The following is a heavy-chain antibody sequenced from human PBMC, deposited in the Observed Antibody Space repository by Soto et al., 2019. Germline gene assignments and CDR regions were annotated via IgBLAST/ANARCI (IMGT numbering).Heavy chain of an antibody. Sequence: QVQLVGSGGGVVQPWRSLSVSCAASGFNFSSYGMHWVRQAPGNGLEWVAVIWYDGSNKYYADSVKGRFTISRDNSKNTLYLQMNSLRAEDTAVYYCARDLRGYSYGLNYWGQGTLVTVSS. V-gene: IGHV3-33*01. CDR2: IWYDGSNK. D-gene: IGHD5-18*01. CDR1: GFNFSSYG. CDR3: ARDLRGYSYGLNY. J-gene: IGHJ4*02.